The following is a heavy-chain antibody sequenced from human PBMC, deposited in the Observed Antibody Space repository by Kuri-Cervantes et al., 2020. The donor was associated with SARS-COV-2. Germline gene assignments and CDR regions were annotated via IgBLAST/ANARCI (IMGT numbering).Heavy chain of an antibody. CDR2: IRYDGSNE. J-gene: IGHJ4*02. D-gene: IGHD3-3*01. CDR1: GFTFSSYG. CDR3: VTWYDFWSGYSRGRFDY. V-gene: IGHV3-30*02. Sequence: GESLKISCAASGFTFSSYGMHWVRQAPGKGLEWVAFIRYDGSNEYYADSVKGRFTISRDNSKNTLYLQMNSLRAEDTAVYYCVTWYDFWSGYSRGRFDYWGQGALVTVSS.